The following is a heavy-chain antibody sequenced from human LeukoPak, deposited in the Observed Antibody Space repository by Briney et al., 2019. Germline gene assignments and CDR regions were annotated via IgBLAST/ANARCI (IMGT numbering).Heavy chain of an antibody. J-gene: IGHJ4*02. Sequence: ASVKVSCKASGGTFSSYGISWVRQAPGQGLEWMGWISAYNGNTNYAQKLQGRVTMTTDTSTSTAYMELRSLRSDDTAVYYCAKSYSSSYFDYWGQGTLVTVSS. CDR1: GGTFSSYG. CDR2: ISAYNGNT. V-gene: IGHV1-18*01. CDR3: AKSYSSSYFDY. D-gene: IGHD6-6*01.